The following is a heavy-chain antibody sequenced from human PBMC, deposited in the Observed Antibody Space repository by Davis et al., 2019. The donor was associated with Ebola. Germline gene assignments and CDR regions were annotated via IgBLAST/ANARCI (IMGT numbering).Heavy chain of an antibody. J-gene: IGHJ6*02. CDR1: GYTFTSYD. CDR2: MNPNSGNT. V-gene: IGHV1-8*01. CDR3: ARGEKGWSGWLHRRYYGMDV. Sequence: ASVKVSCKASGYTFTSYDINWVRQAPGQGLEWMGWMNPNSGNTGSAQKFQGRVTMTRNTSISTAYMELSSLRSEDTAVYYCARGEKGWSGWLHRRYYGMDVWGQGTTVTVSS. D-gene: IGHD5-24*01.